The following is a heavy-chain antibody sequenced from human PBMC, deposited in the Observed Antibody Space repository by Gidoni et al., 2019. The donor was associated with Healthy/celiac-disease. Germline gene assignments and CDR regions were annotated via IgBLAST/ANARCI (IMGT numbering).Heavy chain of an antibody. D-gene: IGHD1-26*01. CDR3: ARVPRLSDSGSYYDAFDI. V-gene: IGHV4-59*01. CDR2: IYYSGST. CDR1: GGSISSYY. Sequence: QVQLQESGPGLVKPSETLSLTCTVSGGSISSYYWSWIRQPPGKGLEWIGYIYYSGSTNYNPSLKSRVTISVDTSKNQFSLKLSSVTAADTAVYYCARVPRLSDSGSYYDAFDIWGQGTMVTVSS. J-gene: IGHJ3*02.